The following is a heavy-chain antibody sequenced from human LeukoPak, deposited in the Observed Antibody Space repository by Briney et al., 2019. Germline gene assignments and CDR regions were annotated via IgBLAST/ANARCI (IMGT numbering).Heavy chain of an antibody. CDR3: ARWRGSTSERSDY. V-gene: IGHV3-7*01. CDR2: IKQDGSAK. J-gene: IGHJ4*02. Sequence: GGSLRLSCTASGFTFSDYWMTWVRQAPGKGLEWVANIKQDGSAKYYVDSVKGRFTISKDNAKNSLYLQMDSLRVEDTATYYCARWRGSTSERSDYWGQGTLVTVSS. CDR1: GFTFSDYW. D-gene: IGHD2-2*01.